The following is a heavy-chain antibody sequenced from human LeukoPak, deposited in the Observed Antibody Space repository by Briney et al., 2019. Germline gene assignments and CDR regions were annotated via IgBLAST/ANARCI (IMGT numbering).Heavy chain of an antibody. D-gene: IGHD3-10*02. CDR3: AELGITMIGGV. V-gene: IGHV3-21*04. J-gene: IGHJ4*02. Sequence: GGSLRLSCAASGFTFSSYCMDWVRQTPGKGLEWVSSISSSSSYIYYADSVKGRFTIYRDNAKNSLYLQMNSLRAEHTALYYCAELGITMIGGVWGQGTLVTVSS. CDR2: ISSSSSYI. CDR1: GFTFSSYC.